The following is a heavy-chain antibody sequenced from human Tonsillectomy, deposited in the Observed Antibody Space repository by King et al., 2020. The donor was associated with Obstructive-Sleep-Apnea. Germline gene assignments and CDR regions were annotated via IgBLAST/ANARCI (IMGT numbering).Heavy chain of an antibody. V-gene: IGHV4-39*01. J-gene: IGHJ4*02. CDR2: LFYRVST. D-gene: IGHD1-14*01. CDR1: GDSLSSSSYY. CDR3: ATHTTAWRPVDS. Sequence: QLQESGPGLVKPSETLSLTCTVSGDSLSSSSYYWGLIRQPPGKGLEWIGGLFYRVSTYSNPSLNSRVTISVDTSKNQFSLKLGSVTAADTAVYYCATHTTAWRPVDSWGQGTLVTVSS.